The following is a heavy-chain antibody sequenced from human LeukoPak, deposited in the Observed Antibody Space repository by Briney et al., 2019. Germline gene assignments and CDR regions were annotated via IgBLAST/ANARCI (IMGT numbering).Heavy chain of an antibody. CDR1: GGSFSGYY. V-gene: IGHV4-34*01. J-gene: IGHJ5*02. CDR3: ARGVLLWFGELFWFDP. Sequence: PSETLSLTCAVYGGSFSGYYWSWIRQPPGKGLEWIGEINHSGSTNYNPSLKSRVTISVDTSKNQFSLKLSSVTAADTAVYYCARGVLLWFGELFWFDPWGQGTLVTVSS. D-gene: IGHD3-10*01. CDR2: INHSGST.